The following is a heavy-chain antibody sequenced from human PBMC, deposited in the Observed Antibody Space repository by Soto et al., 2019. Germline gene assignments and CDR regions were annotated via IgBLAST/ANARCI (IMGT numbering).Heavy chain of an antibody. CDR2: ISYDGSNK. J-gene: IGHJ4*02. CDR1: GFTFSSYG. V-gene: IGHV3-30*03. Sequence: PGGSLRLSCAASGFTFSSYGMHWVRQAPGRGLEWVAVISYDGSNKYYADSVKGRFTISRDNSKKMVYLQMSSLRVEDTAVYYCAGDSRLTSYYSSFDYWGPGTLVTVSS. D-gene: IGHD3-9*01. CDR3: AGDSRLTSYYSSFDY.